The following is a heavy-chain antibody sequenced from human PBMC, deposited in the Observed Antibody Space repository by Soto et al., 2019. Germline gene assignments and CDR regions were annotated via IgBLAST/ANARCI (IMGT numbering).Heavy chain of an antibody. J-gene: IGHJ4*02. CDR2: IYDSGST. CDR1: GGSITSGGYY. Sequence: SETLSLTCTVSGGSITSGGYYWSWIRQHPGKGLEWLGYIYDSGSTFYNPSLKSRITLSVDTSKNQFSLKLSSVTVADTAVYFCARKQAGYFYGIDYWGQGTLVTVS. CDR3: ARKQAGYFYGIDY. V-gene: IGHV4-31*03. D-gene: IGHD3-10*01.